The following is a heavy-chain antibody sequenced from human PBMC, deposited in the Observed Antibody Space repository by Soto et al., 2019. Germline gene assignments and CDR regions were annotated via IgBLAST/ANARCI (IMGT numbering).Heavy chain of an antibody. CDR3: AREPLMVRGVMWGNWFDP. Sequence: ASVKVSCKASGYTVTSYGISWVRQAPGQGLEWMGWISAYNGNTNYAQKLQGRVTMTTDTSTSTAYMELRSLRSDDTAVYYCAREPLMVRGVMWGNWFDPWGQGTLVTVSS. CDR1: GYTVTSYG. CDR2: ISAYNGNT. J-gene: IGHJ5*02. V-gene: IGHV1-18*01. D-gene: IGHD3-10*01.